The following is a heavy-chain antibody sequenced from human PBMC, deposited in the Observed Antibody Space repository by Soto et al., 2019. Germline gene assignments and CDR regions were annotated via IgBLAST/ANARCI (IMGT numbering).Heavy chain of an antibody. CDR1: GFTFSDFA. Sequence: PAGSLRLSCAASGFTFSDFAMSWVRQLPGKGLEWVSGTSASGGSTYYADSVKGRFTISRDNSKNTLCLHISRLRADDTAIYHCAKGGQLWPAFDCWGQGTLVTVSS. CDR3: AKGGQLWPAFDC. D-gene: IGHD1-1*01. J-gene: IGHJ4*02. CDR2: TSASGGST. V-gene: IGHV3-23*01.